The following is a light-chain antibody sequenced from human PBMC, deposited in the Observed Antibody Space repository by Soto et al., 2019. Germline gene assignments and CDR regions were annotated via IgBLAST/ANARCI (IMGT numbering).Light chain of an antibody. J-gene: IGKJ4*01. CDR1: QAVSTW. V-gene: IGKV1-12*01. CDR2: AAS. CDR3: QQGASFPRT. Sequence: DIQMTQSPSSVSASVGDTVTITCRASQAVSTWLAWYQQKPGGAPRLLIYAASTLQSGVPSRFSRSGSGTDFTLTIRSLQPEDFATYYCQQGASFPRTFGGGTKVEIK.